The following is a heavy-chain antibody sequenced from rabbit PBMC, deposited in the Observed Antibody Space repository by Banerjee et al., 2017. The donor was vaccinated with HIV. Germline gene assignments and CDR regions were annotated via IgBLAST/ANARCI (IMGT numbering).Heavy chain of an antibody. V-gene: IGHV1S40*01. CDR2: INSNTGNT. CDR1: GFSLSNNYV. CDR3: ARANNAWGGFDL. Sequence: QSLEESGGGLFQPGGSLALTCKASGFSLSNNYVMCWVRQAPGKGLEWIACINSNTGNTVYASWAKGPFTISKTSSTTVTLQMTSLTAADTATYFCARANNAWGGFDLWGPGTLVTVS. J-gene: IGHJ4*01. D-gene: IGHD4-1*01.